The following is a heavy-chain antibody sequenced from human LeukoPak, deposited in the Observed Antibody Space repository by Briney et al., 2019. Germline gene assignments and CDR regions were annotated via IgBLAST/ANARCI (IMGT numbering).Heavy chain of an antibody. V-gene: IGHV3-30*04. Sequence: GRSLRLSCAASGFTFSSYAMHWVRQAPGKGLEWVAVISYDGSNKYYADSVKGRFTISRDNSKNTLYLQMNSLRAEDTAVYFFSRSATYYYDSSGYYDYWGQGTLVTVYS. CDR3: SRSATYYYDSSGYYDY. D-gene: IGHD3-22*01. J-gene: IGHJ4*02. CDR2: ISYDGSNK. CDR1: GFTFSSYA.